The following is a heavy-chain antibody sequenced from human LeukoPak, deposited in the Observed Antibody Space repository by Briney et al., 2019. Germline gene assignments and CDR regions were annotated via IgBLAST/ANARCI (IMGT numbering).Heavy chain of an antibody. J-gene: IGHJ4*02. CDR2: IYYSGST. CDR3: ARTAGSGSYYPLDY. Sequence: PSETLSLTCTVSGGSISSYYCSWIRQPPGKGLEWIGYIYYSGSTNYNPSLKSRVTISVDTSKNQFSLKLSSVTAADTAVYYCARTAGSGSYYPLDYWGQGTLVTVSS. D-gene: IGHD3-10*01. CDR1: GGSISSYY. V-gene: IGHV4-59*01.